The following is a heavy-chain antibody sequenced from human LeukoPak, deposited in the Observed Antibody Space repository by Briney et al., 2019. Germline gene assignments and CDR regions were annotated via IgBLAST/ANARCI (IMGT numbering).Heavy chain of an antibody. D-gene: IGHD3-10*01. V-gene: IGHV4-38-2*02. CDR1: GYSISSGYY. Sequence: PSETLSLTCTVSGYSISSGYYWGWIRQPPGKGLEWIGSIYHSGSTYYNPSLKSRVTISVDTSKNQFSLKLSSVTAADTAVYYCARDQNTMVRGIDPIDYWGQGTLVTVSS. CDR2: IYHSGST. J-gene: IGHJ4*02. CDR3: ARDQNTMVRGIDPIDY.